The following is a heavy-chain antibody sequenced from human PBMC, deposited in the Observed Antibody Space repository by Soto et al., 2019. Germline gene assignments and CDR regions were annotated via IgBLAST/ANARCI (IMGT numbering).Heavy chain of an antibody. Sequence: QVQLQQWGAGLLKPSETLSLTCAVYGGSFSGYYWGWIRQPPGKGLEWIGEINHSGSTNYNPSLKSRVTISVDTSKNQLSLKLSSVTAADTAVYYCARVGALGSSSCFDYWGQGTLVTVSS. CDR2: INHSGST. CDR1: GGSFSGYY. D-gene: IGHD6-13*01. J-gene: IGHJ4*02. CDR3: ARVGALGSSSCFDY. V-gene: IGHV4-34*01.